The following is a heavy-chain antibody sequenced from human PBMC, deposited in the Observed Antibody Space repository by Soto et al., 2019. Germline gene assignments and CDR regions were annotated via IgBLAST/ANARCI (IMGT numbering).Heavy chain of an antibody. D-gene: IGHD5-12*01. CDR1: GGSISSYY. V-gene: IGHV4-59*01. CDR2: IYYSGST. Sequence: SSETLSLTCTVSGGSISSYYWSWIRQPPGKGLEWIGYIYYSGSTNYNPSLKSRVTISVDTSKNQFSLKLSSVTAADTAVYYCARDSGYDDDYGMDVWGQGTTVTVSS. CDR3: ARDSGYDDDYGMDV. J-gene: IGHJ6*02.